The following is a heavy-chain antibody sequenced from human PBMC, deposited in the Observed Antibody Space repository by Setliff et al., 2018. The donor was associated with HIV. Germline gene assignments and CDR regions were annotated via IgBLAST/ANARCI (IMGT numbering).Heavy chain of an antibody. CDR3: ARLNTDFYGDLSYFDP. CDR2: ISGSDRTI. CDR1: GFAFTDYY. Sequence: GGSLRLSCAASGFAFTDYYMAWIRQAPGKGLEWVSYISGSDRTIYYADSVKGRFTISRDNARNSLSLQMNSLRGEETAVYYCARLNTDFYGDLSYFDPWGQGTLVTVSS. D-gene: IGHD4-17*01. V-gene: IGHV3-11*04. J-gene: IGHJ5*02.